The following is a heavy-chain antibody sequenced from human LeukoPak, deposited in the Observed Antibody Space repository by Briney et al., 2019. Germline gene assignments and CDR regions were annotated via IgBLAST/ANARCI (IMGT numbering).Heavy chain of an antibody. CDR1: GFTFSTYN. J-gene: IGHJ4*02. D-gene: IGHD5-18*01. V-gene: IGHV3-21*01. Sequence: GRSLRLSCAASGFTFSTYNMNWVRQAPGKGLEWVSSLPGSSTYTYYADSLKGRFTISRDTTKNSLYLQMDSLSTEDTAVYYCARGSYGSFDYWGQGTLVSVSS. CDR3: ARGSYGSFDY. CDR2: LPGSSTYT.